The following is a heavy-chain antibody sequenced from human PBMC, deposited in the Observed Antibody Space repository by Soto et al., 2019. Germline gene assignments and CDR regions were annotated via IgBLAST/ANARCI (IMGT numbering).Heavy chain of an antibody. CDR1: GYTFTSYG. J-gene: IGHJ4*02. V-gene: IGHV1-18*01. CDR2: ISAYNGNT. D-gene: IGHD3-10*01. Sequence: QVQLVQSGAEVKKPGASVKVSCKASGYTFTSYGISWVRQAPGQGLEWMGWISAYNGNTNYAQKLQGRVTKTTDTSTSTAYMELRSLRSDDTAVYYCARDRHLASDVGELFLYWGQGTLVTVSA. CDR3: ARDRHLASDVGELFLY.